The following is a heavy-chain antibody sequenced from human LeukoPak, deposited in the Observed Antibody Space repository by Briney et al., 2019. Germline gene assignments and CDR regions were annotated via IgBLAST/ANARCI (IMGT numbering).Heavy chain of an antibody. D-gene: IGHD5-18*01. CDR3: ARDEDTAMVHIDY. V-gene: IGHV3-64*01. CDR1: GFTFSSYA. CDR2: ISGNGDNT. Sequence: GGSLRLSCAASGFTFSSYAMHWVRQAPGKGLEYVSAISGNGDNTYYANSVKGRFTISRDNSKNTLYLQMGSLRAEDMAVYYCARDEDTAMVHIDYWGQGTLVTVSS. J-gene: IGHJ4*02.